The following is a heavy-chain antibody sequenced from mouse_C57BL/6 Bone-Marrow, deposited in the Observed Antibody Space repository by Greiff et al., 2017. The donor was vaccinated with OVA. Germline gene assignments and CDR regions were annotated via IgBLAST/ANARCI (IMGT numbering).Heavy chain of an antibody. V-gene: IGHV1-50*01. CDR1: GYTFTSYW. CDR3: AREGNFYYYAMDY. CDR2: IDPSDSYT. Sequence: QVQLQQPGAELVKPGASVKLSCKASGYTFTSYWMQWVKQRPGQGLEWIGEIDPSDSYTNSNQKFKGKATLTVDTSSSTAYMQLSSLTSEDSAVYYCAREGNFYYYAMDYWGQGTSVTVSS. J-gene: IGHJ4*01.